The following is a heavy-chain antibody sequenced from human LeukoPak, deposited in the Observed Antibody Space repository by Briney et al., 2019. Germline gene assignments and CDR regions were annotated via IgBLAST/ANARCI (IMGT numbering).Heavy chain of an antibody. CDR3: ARPRAGYYYGMDV. CDR2: INHSGST. V-gene: IGHV4-34*01. Sequence: PPETLSLTCAVYGGSFSGYYWSWIRQPPGKGLEWIGEINHSGSTNYNPSLKSRVTISVDTSKNQFSLKLSSVTAADTAVYYCARPRAGYYYGMDVWGQGTTVTVSS. J-gene: IGHJ6*02. CDR1: GGSFSGYY. D-gene: IGHD3-10*01.